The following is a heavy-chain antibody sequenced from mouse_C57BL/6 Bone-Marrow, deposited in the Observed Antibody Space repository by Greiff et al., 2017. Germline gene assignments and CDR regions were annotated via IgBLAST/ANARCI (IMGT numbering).Heavy chain of an antibody. V-gene: IGHV2-5*01. CDR2: IWRGGST. Sequence: QVQLQQSGPGLVQPSQSLSITCTVSGFSLTSYGVHWVRPSPGKGLEWLGVIWRGGSTDYNAAFMSRLSITKDNSKSQVFFTMNSLQADDTAIYYCAKNRDYYGSFYYYAMDYWGQGTSVTVSS. J-gene: IGHJ4*01. CDR1: GFSLTSYG. D-gene: IGHD1-1*01. CDR3: AKNRDYYGSFYYYAMDY.